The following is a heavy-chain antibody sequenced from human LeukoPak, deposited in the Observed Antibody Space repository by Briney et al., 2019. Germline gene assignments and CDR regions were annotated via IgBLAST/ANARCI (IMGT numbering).Heavy chain of an antibody. D-gene: IGHD3-16*01. V-gene: IGHV4-31*03. CDR2: IYYSGST. J-gene: IGHJ2*01. CDR3: AREVGGSADL. Sequence: SETLFLTCTVSGGSISSGGYYWSWIRQHPGKGLEWIGYIYYSGSTYYNPSLKSRVTISVDTSKNQFSLKLSSVTAADTAVYYCAREVGGSADLWGRGTLVTVSS. CDR1: GGSISSGGYY.